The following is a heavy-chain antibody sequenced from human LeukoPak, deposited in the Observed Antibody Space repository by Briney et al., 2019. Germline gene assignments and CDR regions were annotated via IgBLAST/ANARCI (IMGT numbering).Heavy chain of an antibody. D-gene: IGHD2-15*01. V-gene: IGHV1-2*02. Sequence: ASVKVSCKASGYTFTGYYMHWVRQAPGQGLEWMGWINPNSGGTNYARKFQGRVTMTRDTSISTAYMELSRLRSDDTAVYYCARGCSGGSCYYYYMDVWGKGTTVTVSS. CDR2: INPNSGGT. CDR1: GYTFTGYY. J-gene: IGHJ6*03. CDR3: ARGCSGGSCYYYYMDV.